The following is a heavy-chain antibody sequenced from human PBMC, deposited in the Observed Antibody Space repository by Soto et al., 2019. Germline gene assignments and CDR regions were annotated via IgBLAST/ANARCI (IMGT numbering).Heavy chain of an antibody. CDR2: INHSGST. J-gene: IGHJ4*02. D-gene: IGHD5-18*01. Sequence: QVQLQQWGAGLLKPSETLSLTCAVYGGSFSGYYWSWIRQPPGQGLEWLGEINHSGSTNYNTYLKSRGTIAVDTSKNQFSLKLSSVTAADTAVYYCARGLRGYSYGFFDYWGQGTLVTVSS. V-gene: IGHV4-34*01. CDR1: GGSFSGYY. CDR3: ARGLRGYSYGFFDY.